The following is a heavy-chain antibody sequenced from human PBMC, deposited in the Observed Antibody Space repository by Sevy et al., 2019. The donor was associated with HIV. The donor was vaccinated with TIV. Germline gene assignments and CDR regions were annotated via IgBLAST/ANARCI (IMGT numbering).Heavy chain of an antibody. D-gene: IGHD2-15*01. Sequence: GGSLRLSCAASGFTFSSYGMHWVRQAPGKGLEWVAVISYDGSNKYYADSVKGRFTISRDNSKNTLYLQMNSLRAEDTAEYYCAKDGGVVAATNGLDPWGQGTLVTVSS. J-gene: IGHJ5*02. CDR3: AKDGGVVAATNGLDP. CDR2: ISYDGSNK. V-gene: IGHV3-30*18. CDR1: GFTFSSYG.